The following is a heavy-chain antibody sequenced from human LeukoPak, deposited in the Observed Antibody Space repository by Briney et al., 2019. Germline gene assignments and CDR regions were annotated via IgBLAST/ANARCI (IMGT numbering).Heavy chain of an antibody. CDR3: AKPAYCGGDCYSSPFQH. D-gene: IGHD2-21*02. J-gene: IGHJ1*01. Sequence: GGSLRLSCAASGFTFSDYEMNWVRQAPGKGLEWLSYTSTGGRTVKYADSVKGRFTISRDNSKNTLYLQMNSLRAEDTAVYYCAKPAYCGGDCYSSPFQHWGQGTLVTVSS. CDR1: GFTFSDYE. V-gene: IGHV3-48*03. CDR2: TSTGGRTV.